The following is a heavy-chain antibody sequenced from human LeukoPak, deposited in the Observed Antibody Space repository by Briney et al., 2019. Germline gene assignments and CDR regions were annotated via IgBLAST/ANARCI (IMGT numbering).Heavy chain of an antibody. J-gene: IGHJ4*02. Sequence: PGRSLRLPCAASGFTFSSYAMHWVRQAPGEGLEWVAVISYDGSNKYYADSAKGRFTISRDNSKNTLYLQMNSLRAEDTAVYYCARARGYSYGYNDYWGQGTLVTVSS. CDR3: ARARGYSYGYNDY. CDR2: ISYDGSNK. D-gene: IGHD5-18*01. CDR1: GFTFSSYA. V-gene: IGHV3-30-3*01.